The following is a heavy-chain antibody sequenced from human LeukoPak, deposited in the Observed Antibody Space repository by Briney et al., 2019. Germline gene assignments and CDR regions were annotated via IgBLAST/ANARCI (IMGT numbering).Heavy chain of an antibody. V-gene: IGHV3-7*01. J-gene: IGHJ6*03. Sequence: GGSLRLSCAASGFTFSSYWMSWVRQAPGKGLEWVANIKQDGSEKYYVDSVKGRFTISRDNAKNSLYLQMNSLRAEDTAVYYCAAAGSYYYYSYMDVWGKGTTVTISS. CDR1: GFTFSSYW. CDR2: IKQDGSEK. D-gene: IGHD6-13*01. CDR3: AAAGSYYYYSYMDV.